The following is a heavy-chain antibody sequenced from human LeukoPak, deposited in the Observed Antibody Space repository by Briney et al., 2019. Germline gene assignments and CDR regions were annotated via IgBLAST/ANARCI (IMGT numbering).Heavy chain of an antibody. Sequence: RTSETLSLTCAVYGGSFSGYYWSWIRQPPGKGLEWIGEINHSGSTNYNPSLKSRVTISVDTSKNQFSLKLSSVTAADTAVYYCARDRSTVTTGAYYYYYYMDVWGKGTTVTVSS. D-gene: IGHD4-17*01. CDR1: GGSFSGYY. CDR3: ARDRSTVTTGAYYYYYYMDV. V-gene: IGHV4-34*01. J-gene: IGHJ6*03. CDR2: INHSGST.